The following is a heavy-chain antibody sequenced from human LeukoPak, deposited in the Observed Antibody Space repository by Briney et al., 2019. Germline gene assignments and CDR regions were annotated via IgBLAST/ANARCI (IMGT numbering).Heavy chain of an antibody. D-gene: IGHD3-10*01. CDR3: ARDHGARSDYFDY. CDR1: GYTFTSYG. Sequence: GASVKVSCKASGYTFTSYGISWVRQAPGQGLEWMGWISGYNGNTKYAQKFQGRVTMTTDTSTSTVYMELRSLRSDDTAVYYCARDHGARSDYFDYWGQGTLVTVSS. J-gene: IGHJ4*02. V-gene: IGHV1-18*01. CDR2: ISGYNGNT.